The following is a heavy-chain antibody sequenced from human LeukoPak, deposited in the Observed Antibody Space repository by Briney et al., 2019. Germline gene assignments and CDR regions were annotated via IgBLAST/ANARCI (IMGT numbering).Heavy chain of an antibody. CDR2: IYWDDDK. V-gene: IGHV2-5*02. CDR3: AHNSATVTTNWFGP. J-gene: IGHJ5*02. Sequence: VSGPTLVKPTQTLTLTCTFSGFSLSTAGVAVGWIRQPPGKALEWLALIYWDDDKRYSPSLKSRLAITKGTSKNQVVLTMTNMDPVDTATYYCAHNSATVTTNWFGPWGQGTLVTVSS. CDR1: GFSLSTAGVA. D-gene: IGHD4-17*01.